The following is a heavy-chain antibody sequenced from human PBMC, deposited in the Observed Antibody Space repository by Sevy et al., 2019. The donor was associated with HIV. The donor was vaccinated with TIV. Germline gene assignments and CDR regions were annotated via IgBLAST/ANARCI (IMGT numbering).Heavy chain of an antibody. CDR2: ITSSGSTI. J-gene: IGHJ4*02. CDR3: ARATYYYDSSGPYYFDY. V-gene: IGHV3-48*03. Sequence: GGSLRLSCAASGFTFSNFEMNWIRQAPGKGLEWISYITSSGSTIYYADSVQGRFTISRENAKNLLFLQMNSLRAEDTDVNYCARATYYYDSSGPYYFDYWGPGTLVTVSS. D-gene: IGHD3-22*01. CDR1: GFTFSNFE.